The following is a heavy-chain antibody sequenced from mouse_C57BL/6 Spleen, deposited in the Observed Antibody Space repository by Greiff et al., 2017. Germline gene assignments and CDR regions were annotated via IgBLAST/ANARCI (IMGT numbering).Heavy chain of an antibody. J-gene: IGHJ2*01. D-gene: IGHD2-2*01. Sequence: VQLQQPGAELVKPGASVKLSCKASGYTFTSYWMYWVKQRPGQGLEWIGMIHPNSGSTNYNEKFKSKVTLTVDKSSSTAYMQLSSLTSEDSAIYCCARSTWLPDDWGQGTTLTVSS. CDR2: IHPNSGST. V-gene: IGHV1-64*01. CDR3: ARSTWLPDD. CDR1: GYTFTSYW.